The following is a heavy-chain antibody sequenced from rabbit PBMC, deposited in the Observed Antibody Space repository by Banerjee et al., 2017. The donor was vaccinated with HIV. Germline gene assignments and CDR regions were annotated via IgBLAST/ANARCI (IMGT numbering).Heavy chain of an antibody. CDR3: ARDYAGYAGDGYDL. J-gene: IGHJ3*01. D-gene: IGHD4-2*01. CDR1: GFTLSRYW. CDR2: IYAGSSGSA. V-gene: IGHV1S40*01. Sequence: QSLEESGGDLVKPGASLTLTCTASGFTLSRYWMCWVRQAPGKGLEWIACIYAGSSGSAYYASWAKGRFTISKISSTTVTLQMTSLTVADTATYFCARDYAGYAGDGYDLWGQGTLVTVS.